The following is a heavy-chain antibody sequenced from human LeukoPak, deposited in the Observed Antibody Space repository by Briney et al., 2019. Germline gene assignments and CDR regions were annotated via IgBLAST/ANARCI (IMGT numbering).Heavy chain of an antibody. CDR1: GGSISSGSYY. J-gene: IGHJ4*02. V-gene: IGHV4-61*02. D-gene: IGHD6-19*01. Sequence: KSSETLSLTCTVSGGSISSGSYYRSWIRQPAGKGLEWIGRIYTSGSTNYNPSLKSRVTISVDTSKNQFSLKLSSVTAADTAVYYCAREREGVAGTLFDNWGQGTLVTVSS. CDR3: AREREGVAGTLFDN. CDR2: IYTSGST.